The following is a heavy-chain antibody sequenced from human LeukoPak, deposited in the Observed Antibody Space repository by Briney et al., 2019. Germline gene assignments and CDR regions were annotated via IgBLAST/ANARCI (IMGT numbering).Heavy chain of an antibody. CDR1: GGSISSYY. CDR2: INHSGST. D-gene: IGHD3-22*01. CDR3: ARAGVHYYDSSGYYYGEYFQH. V-gene: IGHV4-34*01. Sequence: SETLSLTCTVSGGSISSYYWSWIRQPPGKGLEWIGEINHSGSTNYNPSLKSRVTISVDTSKNQFSLKLSSVTAADTAVYYCARAGVHYYDSSGYYYGEYFQHWGQGTLVTVSS. J-gene: IGHJ1*01.